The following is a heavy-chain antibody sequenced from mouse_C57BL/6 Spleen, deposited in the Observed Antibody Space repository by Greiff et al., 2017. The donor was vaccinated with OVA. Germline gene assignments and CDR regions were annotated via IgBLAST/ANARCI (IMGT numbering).Heavy chain of an antibody. D-gene: IGHD2-12*01. J-gene: IGHJ1*03. CDR3: AGTTYWDFEV. Sequence: EVQLQQSGAELVKPGASVKLSCTASGFNIKDYYMHWVKQRTEQGLEWIGRIDPEDGETKYAPKFPGKATITADTSSNTAYLQLRSRTSEETAVYYWAGTTYWDFEVWGTGTTVTVSS. V-gene: IGHV14-2*01. CDR2: IDPEDGET. CDR1: GFNIKDYY.